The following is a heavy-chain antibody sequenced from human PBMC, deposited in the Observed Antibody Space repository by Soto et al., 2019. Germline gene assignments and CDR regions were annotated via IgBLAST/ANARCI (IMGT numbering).Heavy chain of an antibody. D-gene: IGHD3-10*01. CDR1: GGSISSGDYY. J-gene: IGHJ4*02. CDR3: ARFYMVRGVSFEY. V-gene: IGHV4-30-4*01. CDR2: IYYRGST. Sequence: PSETLSLSCTVSGGSISSGDYYWSWIRQPPGKGLEWSGYIYYRGSTYYNPSLKSRVTISVDTSKNQFSLKLSSGTAADTAVYCCARFYMVRGVSFEYWGQGTLVTVSS.